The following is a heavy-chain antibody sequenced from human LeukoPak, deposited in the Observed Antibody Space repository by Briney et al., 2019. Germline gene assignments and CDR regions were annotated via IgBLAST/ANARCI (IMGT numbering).Heavy chain of an antibody. Sequence: KPGGSLRLSCVASGFTFSNVWMSWVRQAPGKGLEWVGRIKSKTDGGTTDYGTPVKGRFTISRDDSKNTPYLQMNSLKTEDTAVYYCTRVSTAWAFGYWGQGALVTVSS. CDR1: GFTFSNVW. CDR2: IKSKTDGGTT. D-gene: IGHD1-26*01. V-gene: IGHV3-15*01. CDR3: TRVSTAWAFGY. J-gene: IGHJ4*02.